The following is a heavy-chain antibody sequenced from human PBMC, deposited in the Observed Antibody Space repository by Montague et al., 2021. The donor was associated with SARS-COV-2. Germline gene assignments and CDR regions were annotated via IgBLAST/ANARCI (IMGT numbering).Heavy chain of an antibody. J-gene: IGHJ4*02. CDR3: VRYSGWFYFDF. CDR2: TYYRSKWYS. V-gene: IGHV6-1*01. Sequence: CAISGDSVSSNSVAWSWIMQSPSRGLEWLGRTYYRSKWYSDYAPSVRGRLTVNPDASKNEFSLELNYVTPEDTAVYYCVRYSGWFYFDFWGQGTLVTASS. D-gene: IGHD6-19*01. CDR1: GDSVSSNSVA.